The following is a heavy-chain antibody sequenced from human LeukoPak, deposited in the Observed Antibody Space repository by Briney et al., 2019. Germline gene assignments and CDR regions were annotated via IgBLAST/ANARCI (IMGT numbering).Heavy chain of an antibody. J-gene: IGHJ4*02. Sequence: ASVKVSCKASGGTFSSYAISWVRQAPGQGLEWMGWMNPNSGRTGYAQNFQGRITITRNTSISTAYMELSSLRSEDTAVYYCTRETSSRYFDYWGQGTLVTVSS. V-gene: IGHV1-8*03. CDR1: GGTFSSYA. CDR2: MNPNSGRT. CDR3: TRETSSRYFDY.